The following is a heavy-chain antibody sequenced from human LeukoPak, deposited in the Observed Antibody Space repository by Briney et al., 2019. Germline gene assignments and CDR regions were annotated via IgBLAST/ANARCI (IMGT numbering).Heavy chain of an antibody. J-gene: IGHJ4*02. CDR3: AGEGHYYDSSGYYYGGEDY. CDR1: GYSISSGYY. D-gene: IGHD3-22*01. Sequence: PSETLSLTCTVSGYSISSGYYWGWIRQSPGKGLEWIGSIFHSGSTYYNPSLKTQVTISVDTSKNQFSLKLSSATAADTAVYYCAGEGHYYDSSGYYYGGEDYWGQGTLVTVSS. V-gene: IGHV4-38-2*02. CDR2: IFHSGST.